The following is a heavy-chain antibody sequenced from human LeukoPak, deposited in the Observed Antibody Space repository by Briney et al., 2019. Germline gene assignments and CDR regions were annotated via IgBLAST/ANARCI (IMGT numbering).Heavy chain of an antibody. CDR2: ISGSGDST. J-gene: IGHJ4*02. D-gene: IGHD6-13*01. CDR1: GFTFNNYA. Sequence: PGGSLRLSCAASGFTFNNYAMSWVRQAQGKGLEWVSAISGSGDSTYYADSVKGRFTISRDNSKNTLYLQMNSLRTEDTAVYYCARVTFSSSWYYFDYWVQGTLVTVSS. CDR3: ARVTFSSSWYYFDY. V-gene: IGHV3-23*01.